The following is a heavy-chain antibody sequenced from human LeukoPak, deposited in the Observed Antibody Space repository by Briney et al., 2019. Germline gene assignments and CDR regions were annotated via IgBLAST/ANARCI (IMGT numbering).Heavy chain of an antibody. CDR1: GYTFTSYY. D-gene: IGHD6-13*01. Sequence: ASVKVSCKASGYTFTSYYMHWVRQAPGPGLEWMGIINNSGGSTSYAQKFQGRVTMTRDMSTSTVYMELSSLRSEDTAVYYCARGGNGYSSSEAGDYYYYYRDVWGKGTTVTVSS. CDR2: INNSGGST. J-gene: IGHJ6*03. CDR3: ARGGNGYSSSEAGDYYYYYRDV. V-gene: IGHV1-46*01.